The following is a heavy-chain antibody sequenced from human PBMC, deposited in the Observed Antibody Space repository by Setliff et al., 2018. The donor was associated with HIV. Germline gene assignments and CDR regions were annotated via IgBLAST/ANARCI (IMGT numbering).Heavy chain of an antibody. D-gene: IGHD6-25*01. CDR1: ANNLTNYW. V-gene: IGHV5-51*01. J-gene: IGHJ4*02. CDR2: IYPGDSDS. Sequence: PGESLKISCQGSANNLTNYWIAWVRQMPGKGLEWVGFIYPGDSDSRYSPSFRGQVTISADKSTTTAYLDWARLKASDTAMYYCVRYIGAAAGYIDHWGQGTLVTVSS. CDR3: VRYIGAAAGYIDH.